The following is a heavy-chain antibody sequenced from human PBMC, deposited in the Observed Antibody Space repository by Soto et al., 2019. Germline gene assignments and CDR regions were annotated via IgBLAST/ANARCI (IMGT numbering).Heavy chain of an antibody. CDR2: IVSDGSAI. Sequence: GGSLRLSCAVSGFPFSFYGFHWVRQSPGKGLEWLGVIVSDGSAIYHADSLEGRFFVSRDNSKDILYLQMNSLRVEDTAVYYCARDDAFDNENGFDMWGQGTMVTVSS. CDR3: ARDDAFDNENGFDM. CDR1: GFPFSFYG. J-gene: IGHJ3*02. D-gene: IGHD3-3*02. V-gene: IGHV3-33*01.